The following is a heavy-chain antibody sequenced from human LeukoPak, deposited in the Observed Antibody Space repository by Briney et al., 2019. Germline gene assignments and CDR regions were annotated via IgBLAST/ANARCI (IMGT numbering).Heavy chain of an antibody. Sequence: ASVKVSCKASGYTFTGYYMHWVQQAPGQGLEWMGWINPNSGGTNYAQKFQGRVTMTRDTSISTAYMELSRLRSDDTAVYYCARSGIAVAEDYFDYWGQGTLVTVSS. CDR1: GYTFTGYY. CDR3: ARSGIAVAEDYFDY. J-gene: IGHJ4*02. D-gene: IGHD6-19*01. V-gene: IGHV1-2*02. CDR2: INPNSGGT.